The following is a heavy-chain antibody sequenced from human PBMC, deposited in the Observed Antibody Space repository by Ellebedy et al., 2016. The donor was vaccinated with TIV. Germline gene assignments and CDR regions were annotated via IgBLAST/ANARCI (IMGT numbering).Heavy chain of an antibody. Sequence: MPSETLSLTCTVSGGSISSYYWSWIRQPPGKGLEWIGYIYYSGSTNYNPSLKSRVTISVDTSKNQFSLKLSSVTAADTAVYYCARHCSSSWYDGNWFDPWGQGTLVTVSS. CDR1: GGSISSYY. D-gene: IGHD6-13*01. CDR2: IYYSGST. CDR3: ARHCSSSWYDGNWFDP. J-gene: IGHJ5*02. V-gene: IGHV4-59*08.